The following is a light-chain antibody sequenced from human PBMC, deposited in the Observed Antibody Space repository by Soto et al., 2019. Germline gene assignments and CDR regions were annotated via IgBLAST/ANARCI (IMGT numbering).Light chain of an antibody. CDR2: EVT. CDR1: GSDFGRYNR. CDR3: SSFTTSDTWV. Sequence: QSVLTQPPSVSGSPGQSVTISCTGTGSDFGRYNRVSWYQHTPGTAPKLLIYEVTNRASGVRDRFSGSRSGNTASLTSSGLQAEDDADYYCSSFTTSDTWVLGGGTKLTVL. J-gene: IGLJ3*02. V-gene: IGLV2-18*02.